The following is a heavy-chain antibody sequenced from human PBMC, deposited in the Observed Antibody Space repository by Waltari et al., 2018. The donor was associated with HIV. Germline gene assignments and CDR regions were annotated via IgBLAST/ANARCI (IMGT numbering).Heavy chain of an antibody. Sequence: QVQLQESGPGLVKPSQTLSLTCTVSGGSISSGGYYWSWIRQHPVKGLEWIEYIYYSGSTYYNPSLKSRITISVDTSKNQFSLKLSSVTAADTAVYYCARAPTISGLLSDYYYAMDVWGQGTTVTVSS. J-gene: IGHJ6*02. D-gene: IGHD3-22*01. CDR2: IYYSGST. CDR1: GGSISSGGYY. CDR3: ARAPTISGLLSDYYYAMDV. V-gene: IGHV4-31*03.